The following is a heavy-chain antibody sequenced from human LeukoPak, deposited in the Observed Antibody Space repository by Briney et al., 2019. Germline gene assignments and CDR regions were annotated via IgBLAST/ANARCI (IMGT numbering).Heavy chain of an antibody. CDR3: AKFLPTHIVVANYYFDY. Sequence: PGGSLRLSCAASGFTFSSYAMSCVRQAPGKGLEWVSAISGSGGSTYYADSVKGRFTISRDNSKNTLYLQMNSLRAEDTAAYYCAKFLPTHIVVANYYFDYWGQGTLVTVSS. D-gene: IGHD2-21*01. V-gene: IGHV3-23*01. CDR2: ISGSGGST. J-gene: IGHJ4*02. CDR1: GFTFSSYA.